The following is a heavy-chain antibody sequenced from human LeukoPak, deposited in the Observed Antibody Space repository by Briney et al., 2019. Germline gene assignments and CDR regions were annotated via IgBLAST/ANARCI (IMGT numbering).Heavy chain of an antibody. CDR3: ARDSIVVVVARANWFDP. Sequence: SETLSLTCTVSGGSISSYYWSWIRQPAGKGLEWIGRIYTSGSTNYHPSLKSRVTMSVDTSKNQFSLKLISVTAADTAVYYCARDSIVVVVARANWFDPWGQGTLVTVSS. J-gene: IGHJ5*02. D-gene: IGHD2-15*01. CDR1: GGSISSYY. CDR2: IYTSGST. V-gene: IGHV4-4*07.